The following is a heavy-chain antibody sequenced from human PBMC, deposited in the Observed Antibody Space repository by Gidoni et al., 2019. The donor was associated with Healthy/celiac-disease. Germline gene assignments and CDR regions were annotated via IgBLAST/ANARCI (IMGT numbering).Heavy chain of an antibody. Sequence: QVQLQQWGAGLLKPSETLSLTCAVYGGSFSGYYWSWIRQPPGKGLEWIWEINHSGSTNYNPSLKSRVTISVDTSKNQFSLKLSSVTAADTAVYYCARPYYVRRVGEYFQHWGQGTLVTVSS. CDR2: INHSGST. D-gene: IGHD3-10*02. CDR3: ARPYYVRRVGEYFQH. V-gene: IGHV4-34*01. J-gene: IGHJ1*01. CDR1: GGSFSGYY.